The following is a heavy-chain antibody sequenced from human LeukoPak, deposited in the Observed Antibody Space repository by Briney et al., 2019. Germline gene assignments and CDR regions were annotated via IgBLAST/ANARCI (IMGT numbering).Heavy chain of an antibody. Sequence: PGGSLRLSCAASGFTFSSYWMSWVRQAPGKGLEWVANIKQDGSEKYYVDSVKGRFTISRDNAKNSLYLQMNSLRAEDTAVYYCARDRFGELSPFDYWGQGTLVTVSS. CDR2: IKQDGSEK. CDR3: ARDRFGELSPFDY. D-gene: IGHD3-10*01. J-gene: IGHJ4*02. V-gene: IGHV3-7*01. CDR1: GFTFSSYW.